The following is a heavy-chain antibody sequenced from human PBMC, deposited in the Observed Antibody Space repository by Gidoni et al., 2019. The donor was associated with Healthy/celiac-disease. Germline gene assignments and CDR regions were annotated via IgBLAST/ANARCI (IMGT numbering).Heavy chain of an antibody. CDR2: LYPGDSDP. CDR3: ASRPRGVLFDNWFDP. J-gene: IGHJ5*02. CDR1: GYSVTSYW. D-gene: IGHD2-8*01. Sequence: EVQLVQSGAEVKKPGESLKISCKGSGYSVTSYWIGWVRQMPGKGLEWMGILYPGDSDPRYRPSFQGQVTISAATSISPAYLQWSSLKASDTAMYYCASRPRGVLFDNWFDPWGQGTLVTVSS. V-gene: IGHV5-51*01.